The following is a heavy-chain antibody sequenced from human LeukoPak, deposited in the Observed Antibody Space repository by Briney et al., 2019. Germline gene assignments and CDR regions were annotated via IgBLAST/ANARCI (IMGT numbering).Heavy chain of an antibody. CDR1: GFTFSDYY. CDR2: ISGSGSDT. V-gene: IGHV3-11*03. J-gene: IGHJ4*02. CDR3: ARTARIPEA. Sequence: GGSLRLSCAAPGFTFSDYYMSWIRQAPGKGLGSISYISGSGSDTNYADSVRGRFTISRDNAKNSLYLQMNSLTADDTAVYYCARTARIPEAWGQGTLVTVSS.